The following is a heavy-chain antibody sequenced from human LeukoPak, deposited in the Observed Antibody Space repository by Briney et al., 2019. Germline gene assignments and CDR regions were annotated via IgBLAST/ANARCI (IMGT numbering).Heavy chain of an antibody. D-gene: IGHD2/OR15-2a*01. CDR2: INADGGGA. V-gene: IGHV3-74*01. Sequence: PGGSLRLSCVGSGLIFSDHSLHWVRHDPGKGLTWVSRINADGGGAIFAHFVKGRFAISRDNANNTLYLEMNSLTAEDTGIYFCTRDTYYCNDDCFWAWGQGTLVIVSS. J-gene: IGHJ5*02. CDR3: TRDTYYCNDDCFWA. CDR1: GLIFSDHS.